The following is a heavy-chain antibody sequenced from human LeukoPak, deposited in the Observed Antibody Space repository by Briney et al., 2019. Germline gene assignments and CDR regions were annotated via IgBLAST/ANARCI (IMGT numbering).Heavy chain of an antibody. CDR1: GFTFSDYY. CDR2: ISSSGSTI. J-gene: IGHJ6*03. Sequence: GGSLRLSCAASGFTFSDYYMSWIRQAPGKGLEWVSYISSSGSTIYYADSVKGRFTISRDNAKNSLYLQMNSLRAEDTAVYYCASYDSLGPAVYYYYMDVWGKGTTVTVSS. CDR3: ASYDSLGPAVYYYYMDV. D-gene: IGHD3-3*01. V-gene: IGHV3-11*01.